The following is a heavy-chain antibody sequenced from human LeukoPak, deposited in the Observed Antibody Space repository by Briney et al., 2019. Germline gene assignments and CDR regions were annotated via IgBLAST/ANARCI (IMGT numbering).Heavy chain of an antibody. J-gene: IGHJ4*02. V-gene: IGHV3-20*04. Sequence: GGSLRLSCAASGFTFDDYGMSWVRQAPGKGLEWVSGINWNGGSTDYADSVKGRFTISRDNSKNTLYLQMNSLRAEDTAVYYCAKARKPYYYDSSGFDYWGQGTLVTVSS. CDR2: INWNGGST. CDR1: GFTFDDYG. D-gene: IGHD3-22*01. CDR3: AKARKPYYYDSSGFDY.